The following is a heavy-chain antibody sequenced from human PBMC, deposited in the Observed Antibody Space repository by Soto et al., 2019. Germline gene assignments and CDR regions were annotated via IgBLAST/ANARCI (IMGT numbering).Heavy chain of an antibody. Sequence: PGGSLRLSCAASGFTFSSYGMHWVRQAPGKGLEWVAVISYDGSNKYYADSVKGRFTISRDNSKNTLYLQMNSLRDEDTGVYYCTTPYYFNHWGQGTLVTVSS. V-gene: IGHV3-30*03. CDR2: ISYDGSNK. J-gene: IGHJ4*02. D-gene: IGHD3-16*01. CDR1: GFTFSSYG. CDR3: TTPYYFNH.